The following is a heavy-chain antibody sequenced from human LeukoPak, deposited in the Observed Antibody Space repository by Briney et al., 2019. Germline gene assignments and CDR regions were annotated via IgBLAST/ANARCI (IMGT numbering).Heavy chain of an antibody. D-gene: IGHD3-22*01. CDR1: GYTFTGYY. CDR2: INPNSGGT. J-gene: IGHJ1*01. CDR3: ARGSYDSSDFEYFHH. Sequence: ASVKVTCKASGYTFTGYYMHWVRQAPGQGLEWMGWINPNSGGTNYAQKFQGRVTMTRDTSISTAYMELSRLRSDDTAVYYCARGSYDSSDFEYFHHWGQGTLVTVSS. V-gene: IGHV1-2*02.